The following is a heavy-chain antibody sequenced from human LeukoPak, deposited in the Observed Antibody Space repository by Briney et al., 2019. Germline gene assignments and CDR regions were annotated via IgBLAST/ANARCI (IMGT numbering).Heavy chain of an antibody. CDR1: GFSFSTYD. CDR2: ISITGGYT. D-gene: IGHD5-24*01. J-gene: IGHJ4*02. CDR3: AKKPATIKFPFDI. Sequence: PGGSLRLSCVGSGFSFSTYDMGWVRQTPGKGLEWVSAISITGGYTEDADSVKGRFTISRDNSQNTLFLQMHSLRAEDTAVYYCAKKPATIKFPFDIWGQGTLVTVSP. V-gene: IGHV3-23*01.